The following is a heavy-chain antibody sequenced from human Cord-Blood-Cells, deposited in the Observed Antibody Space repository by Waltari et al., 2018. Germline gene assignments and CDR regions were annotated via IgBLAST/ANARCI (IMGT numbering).Heavy chain of an antibody. CDR2: IIPIFGTA. CDR3: ARARTGLVIINDAFDI. CDR1: GGTFSSYA. Sequence: QVQLVQSGAEVKKPGSSVKVSCKASGGTFSSYAISWVRQAPGQGLGWRGGIIPIFGTANDAQKFRGRVTITADESTSTAYMELSSLRSEDTAVYYCARARTGLVIINDAFDIWGQGTMVTVSS. V-gene: IGHV1-69*01. J-gene: IGHJ3*02. D-gene: IGHD3-9*01.